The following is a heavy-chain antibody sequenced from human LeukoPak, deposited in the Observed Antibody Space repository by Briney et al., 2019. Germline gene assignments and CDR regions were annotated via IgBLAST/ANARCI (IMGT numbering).Heavy chain of an antibody. D-gene: IGHD6-19*01. CDR3: AGTSSGPERRGMDV. CDR1: GFTFNVYF. V-gene: IGHV3-33*08. J-gene: IGHJ6*02. Sequence: SGGSLRLSRAASGFTFNVYFMHWVRQAPGKGLEWVAVIWSDGSNKYYADSVKGRFTISRDNSKNTLYLQMNSLRAEDTAVYYCAGTSSGPERRGMDVWGRGTTVTVSS. CDR2: IWSDGSNK.